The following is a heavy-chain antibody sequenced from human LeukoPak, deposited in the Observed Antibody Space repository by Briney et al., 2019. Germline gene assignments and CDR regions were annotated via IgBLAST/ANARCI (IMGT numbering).Heavy chain of an antibody. CDR1: GFTFSTAW. D-gene: IGHD3-10*01. Sequence: GGSLRLSCAVSGFTFSTAWMNWVRQAPGKGLEWVSTIRGSGESTHYADSVQGRFTISRDNSLYTVYLQMDSLRGDDTAVYYCAKDRISYTTSPGELSHWGQGTLVIVSS. J-gene: IGHJ4*02. V-gene: IGHV3-23*01. CDR2: IRGSGEST. CDR3: AKDRISYTTSPGELSH.